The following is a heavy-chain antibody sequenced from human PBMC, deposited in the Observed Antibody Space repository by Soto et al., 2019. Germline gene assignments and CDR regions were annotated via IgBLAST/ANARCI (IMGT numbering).Heavy chain of an antibody. CDR3: AQDLGAGYSYREY. D-gene: IGHD5-18*01. Sequence: QVQLVESGGGVVQPGRSLRLSWAASGFTFSGYGMHWVRQAPGKGLEWVAVISYDGTKKYYADSMKGRFTISRDDSKNTLYLKMNSLSPEDTAVYYCAQDLGAGYSYREYWCQGALVTVAS. CDR1: GFTFSGYG. J-gene: IGHJ4*02. V-gene: IGHV3-30*18. CDR2: ISYDGTKK.